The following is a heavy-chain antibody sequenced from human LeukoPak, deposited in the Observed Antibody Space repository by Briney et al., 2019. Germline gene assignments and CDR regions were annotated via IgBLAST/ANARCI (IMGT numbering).Heavy chain of an antibody. D-gene: IGHD4-11*01. CDR3: ASPMTKGGAFDI. J-gene: IGHJ3*02. Sequence: GGSLRLSCAASGFTVSSNYMSWVRQAPGKGLEWVSVIYSGGSTYYADSVKGRFTISKDNSKNTLYLQMNSLRAEGTAVYYCASPMTKGGAFDIWGQGTMVTVSS. CDR2: IYSGGST. V-gene: IGHV3-66*01. CDR1: GFTVSSNY.